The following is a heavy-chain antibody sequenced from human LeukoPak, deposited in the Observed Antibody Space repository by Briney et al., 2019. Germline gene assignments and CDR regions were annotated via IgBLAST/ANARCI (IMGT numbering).Heavy chain of an antibody. CDR1: GGSISSYY. CDR2: IYYSGST. Sequence: PSETLSLTCTVSGGSISSYYWSWIRQPPGKGLEWIGYIYYSGSTNYNPSLKSRVTISVDTSKNQFSLKLSSVTAADTAVYYCARDKEVGATPDAFDIWGQGTMVTVSS. J-gene: IGHJ3*02. V-gene: IGHV4-59*12. CDR3: ARDKEVGATPDAFDI. D-gene: IGHD1-26*01.